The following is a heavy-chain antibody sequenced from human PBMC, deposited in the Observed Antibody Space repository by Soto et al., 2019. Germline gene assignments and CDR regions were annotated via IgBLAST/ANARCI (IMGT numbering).Heavy chain of an antibody. V-gene: IGHV1-69*01. CDR3: ARPREFAPGGPYYSYYYALDV. J-gene: IGHJ6*02. CDR2: VIPVFGAS. D-gene: IGHD2-15*01. CDR1: GGTFSTYA. Sequence: QVQLVQSGAEVKKPGSSVKVSCKTAGGTFSTYAITWVRQAPGQGLEWMGGVIPVFGASNYAQKFQGRVTITAHASTSTVYMELRSLTSEDTAVYFCARPREFAPGGPYYSYYYALDVWGQGTAVTVSS.